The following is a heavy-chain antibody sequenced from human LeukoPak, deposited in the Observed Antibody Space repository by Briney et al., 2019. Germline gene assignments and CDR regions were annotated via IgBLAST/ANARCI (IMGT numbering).Heavy chain of an antibody. V-gene: IGHV3-30-3*01. D-gene: IGHD1-20*01. CDR3: ARAGITGAGYYYYGMDV. J-gene: IGHJ6*02. CDR2: IANDGTFH. CDR1: GFTFNNYA. Sequence: PGTSLRLSCAASGFTFNNYAMHWVRQAPGKGLEWVAVIANDGTFHYYVDAVKGRFTISRDNAKNTLYLQMNSLRAEDTALYYCARAGITGAGYYYYGMDVWAKGPRSPSP.